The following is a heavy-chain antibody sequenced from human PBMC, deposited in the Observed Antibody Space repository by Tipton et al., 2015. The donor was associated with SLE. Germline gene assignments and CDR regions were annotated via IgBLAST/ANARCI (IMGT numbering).Heavy chain of an antibody. CDR3: ARDRGRVVVVPAATPDAFDI. CDR1: GGTFSSYA. CDR2: IIPILGIA. V-gene: IGHV1-69*09. J-gene: IGHJ3*02. D-gene: IGHD2-2*01. Sequence: QLVQSGAEVKKPGSSVKVSCKASGGTFSSYAISWVRQAPGQGLEWMGRIIPILGIANYAQKFQGRVTITADESTSTAYMELSSLRSEDTAVYYCARDRGRVVVVPAATPDAFDIWGQGTMVTVSS.